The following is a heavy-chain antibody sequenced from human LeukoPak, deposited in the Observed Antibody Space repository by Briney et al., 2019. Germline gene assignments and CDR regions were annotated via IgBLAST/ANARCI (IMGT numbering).Heavy chain of an antibody. D-gene: IGHD3-3*01. CDR2: MNPNSGNT. CDR3: ARVYDFWSGYNLD. Sequence: ALVKVSCKASGYTFTSYDINWVRQATGQGLEWMGWMNPNSGNTGYAQKFQGRVTITRNTSISTAYMELSSLRSEDTAVYYCARVYDFWSGYNLDWGQGTLVTVSS. J-gene: IGHJ4*02. V-gene: IGHV1-8*03. CDR1: GYTFTSYD.